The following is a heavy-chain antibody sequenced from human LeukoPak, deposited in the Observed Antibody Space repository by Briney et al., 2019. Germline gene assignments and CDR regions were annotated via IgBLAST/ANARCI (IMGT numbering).Heavy chain of an antibody. CDR2: INPNSGDP. CDR1: GYTFTAYY. V-gene: IGHV1-2*02. CDR3: ARDQGDY. J-gene: IGHJ4*02. Sequence: ASVKVSCKVSGYTFTAYYIHWVRQAPGQGLEWMGWINPNSGDPSYSQNFQGRVTMTRDTSITTVYMEMTRLTSDDTAVYYCARDQGDYWGQGTLVTVSS.